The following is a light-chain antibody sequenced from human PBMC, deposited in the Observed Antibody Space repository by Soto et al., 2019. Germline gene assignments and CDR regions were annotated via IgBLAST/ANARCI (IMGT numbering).Light chain of an antibody. CDR2: EGN. Sequence: QSALTQPASVSLSPGQSITISCTGTSSDVGSYNLVSWYQQHPGKAPKLMIYEGNKRPSGVSNRFSGSKSGNTASLTISGLQAEDEADYYCCSYAGSSTYVFGTGTKV. V-gene: IGLV2-23*01. CDR1: SSDVGSYNL. CDR3: CSYAGSSTYV. J-gene: IGLJ1*01.